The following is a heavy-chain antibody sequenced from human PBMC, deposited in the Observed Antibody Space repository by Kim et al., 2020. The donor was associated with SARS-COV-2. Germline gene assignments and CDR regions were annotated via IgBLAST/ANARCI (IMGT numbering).Heavy chain of an antibody. D-gene: IGHD7-27*01. CDR2: IDHTGAT. CDR1: VGSLSGYH. V-gene: IGHV4-34*01. CDR3: ARGWVGLVPSPILGLGRHYDYYAMDL. Sequence: SETLSLRCAVYVGSLSGYHWTWIRQPPGKGLEWIGEIDHTGATSYNPSLNSRAAISVDTSNNQIPLQLNSITAADKAVYFCARGWVGLVPSPILGLGRHYDYYAMDLWGQRTTVTVSS. J-gene: IGHJ6*02.